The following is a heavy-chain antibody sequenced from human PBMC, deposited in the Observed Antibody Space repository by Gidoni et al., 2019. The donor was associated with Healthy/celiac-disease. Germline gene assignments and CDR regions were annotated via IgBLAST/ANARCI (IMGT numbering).Heavy chain of an antibody. CDR2: INPNSGGT. D-gene: IGHD1-26*01. Sequence: QVQLVQSGAEVKKPGASVKVSCKASGYTFTGYYMHWVRQAPGQGLEWMGWINPNSGGTNYAQKFQGRVTMTRDTSISTAYMELSRLRSDDTAVYYCARDFGDYYRRPAYYFDYWGQGTLVTVSS. J-gene: IGHJ4*02. CDR1: GYTFTGYY. CDR3: ARDFGDYYRRPAYYFDY. V-gene: IGHV1-2*02.